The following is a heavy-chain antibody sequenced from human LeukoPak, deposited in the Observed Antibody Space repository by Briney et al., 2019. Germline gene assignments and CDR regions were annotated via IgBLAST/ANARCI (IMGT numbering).Heavy chain of an antibody. V-gene: IGHV4-61*01. J-gene: IGHJ6*03. D-gene: IGHD3-9*01. CDR3: ARELGIFSAALGDSYYYMDV. CDR2: IYDSGST. CDR1: GGSINSSSYY. Sequence: SETLFLTCTVSGGSINSSSYYWSWIRQPPGKGVEWIGYIYDSGSTNYNPSLKSRVTISVDTSKNQFSLKLSSVTAADTAVYYCARELGIFSAALGDSYYYMDVWGKGTTVTVSS.